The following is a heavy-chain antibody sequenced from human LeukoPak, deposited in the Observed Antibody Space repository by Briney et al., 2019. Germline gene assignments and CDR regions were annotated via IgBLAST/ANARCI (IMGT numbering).Heavy chain of an antibody. CDR1: GGSFSGYY. CDR2: INHSGST. Sequence: SGTLSLTCAVYGGSFSGYYWSWIRQPPGKGLEWIGEINHSGSTNYNPSLKSRVTISVDTSKNQFSLKLSSVTAADTAVYYCARRPGYYYGSGSYCDYWGQGTLVTVSS. D-gene: IGHD3-10*01. V-gene: IGHV4-34*01. CDR3: ARRPGYYYGSGSYCDY. J-gene: IGHJ4*02.